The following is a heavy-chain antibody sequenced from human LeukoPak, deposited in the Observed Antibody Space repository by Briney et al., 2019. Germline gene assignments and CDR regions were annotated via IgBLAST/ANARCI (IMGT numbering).Heavy chain of an antibody. V-gene: IGHV4-59*01. CDR1: GGSISIYY. CDR3: ARVWDFAFDI. CDR2: IYYSGST. J-gene: IGHJ3*02. Sequence: SETLSLTCTVSGGSISIYYWSWIRQPPGKGLEWIGYIYYSGSTNYNPSLKSRVTISVDTSKNQFSLKLSSVTAADTAVYYCARVWDFAFDIWGQGTMVTVSS. D-gene: IGHD1-26*01.